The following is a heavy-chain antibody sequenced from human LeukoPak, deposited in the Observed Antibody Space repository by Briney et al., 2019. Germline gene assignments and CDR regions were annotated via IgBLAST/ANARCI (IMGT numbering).Heavy chain of an antibody. D-gene: IGHD2-2*01. J-gene: IGHJ6*02. CDR3: ARSDCSSTSCSPYYYYGMDV. CDR1: GFTFSSYW. Sequence: GGSLRLSCAASGFTFSSYWMSWVRQAPGKGLEWVANIKQDGSERYYVDSVKGRFTISRDNAKNSLYLQMNSLRAEDTAVYYRARSDCSSTSCSPYYYYGMDVWGQGTTVTVSS. V-gene: IGHV3-7*01. CDR2: IKQDGSER.